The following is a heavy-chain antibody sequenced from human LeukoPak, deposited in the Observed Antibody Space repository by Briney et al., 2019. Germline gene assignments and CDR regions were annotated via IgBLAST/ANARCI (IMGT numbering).Heavy chain of an antibody. J-gene: IGHJ5*02. CDR3: ARVRRITMVRGVNNWFDP. CDR1: GGSISSGGYY. D-gene: IGHD3-10*01. V-gene: IGHV4-31*03. Sequence: SQTLSLTCTVSGGSISSGGYYWSWIRQHPGKGLEWIGYIYYSGSTYYNPSPKSRVTISVDTSKNQFSLKLSSVTAADTAVYYCARVRRITMVRGVNNWFDPWGQGTLVTVSS. CDR2: IYYSGST.